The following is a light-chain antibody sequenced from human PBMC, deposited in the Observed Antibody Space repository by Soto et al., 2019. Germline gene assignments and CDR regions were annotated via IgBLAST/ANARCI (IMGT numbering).Light chain of an antibody. CDR1: QSVSSNY. Sequence: DIVLTQSPGTLSLSPGERATLSCRASQSVSSNYLAWYQQKPGQAPRLLISGASSRAADIPDRFSGSGSGTDFNLTISRLEPEDFAVYYCQEYGTSRTFGQGTKVEIK. CDR3: QEYGTSRT. CDR2: GAS. J-gene: IGKJ1*01. V-gene: IGKV3-20*01.